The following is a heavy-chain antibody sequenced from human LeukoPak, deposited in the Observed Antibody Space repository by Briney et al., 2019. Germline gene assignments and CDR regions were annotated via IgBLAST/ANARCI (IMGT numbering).Heavy chain of an antibody. J-gene: IGHJ4*02. CDR3: AGTDMVRGGPLYYFDY. Sequence: GSSVKVSCKASGGTFSSYAISWVRQAPGQGLEWMGRIIPIFGTANDAQKFQGRVTITTDESTSTAYMELSSLRSEDTAVYYCAGTDMVRGGPLYYFDYWGQGTLVTVSS. D-gene: IGHD3-10*01. CDR1: GGTFSSYA. CDR2: IIPIFGTA. V-gene: IGHV1-69*05.